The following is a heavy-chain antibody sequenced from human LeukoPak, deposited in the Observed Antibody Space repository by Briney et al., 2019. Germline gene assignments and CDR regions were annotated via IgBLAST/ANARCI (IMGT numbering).Heavy chain of an antibody. CDR2: ISYDGSNK. Sequence: PGRSLRLSCAASGFTFSSYAMHWVRQAPGKGLEGVAVISYDGSNKYYADSVKGRFTISRDNSKNTLYLQRNSLRAEDTAVYYCAREEVYSSGWPIDYWGQGTLVTVSS. D-gene: IGHD6-19*01. V-gene: IGHV3-30-3*01. J-gene: IGHJ4*02. CDR1: GFTFSSYA. CDR3: AREEVYSSGWPIDY.